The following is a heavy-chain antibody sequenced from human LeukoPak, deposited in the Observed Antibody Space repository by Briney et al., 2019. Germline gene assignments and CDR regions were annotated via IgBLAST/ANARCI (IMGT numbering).Heavy chain of an antibody. V-gene: IGHV4-4*07. CDR2: IYSGGNT. J-gene: IGHJ4*02. CDR1: GASINNYF. CDR3: ARRTAKTPNYFDY. Sequence: SETLSLTCIVSGASINNYFWTWIRQPAGKGLEWIGRIYSGGNTNYNPSLKSRVTISLDTSKNQFSLKLTSVTAADTAMYYCARRTAKTPNYFDYWGQGALVTVSA. D-gene: IGHD1-1*01.